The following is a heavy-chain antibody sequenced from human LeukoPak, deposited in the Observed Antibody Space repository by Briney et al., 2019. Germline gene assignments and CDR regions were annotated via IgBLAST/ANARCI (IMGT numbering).Heavy chain of an antibody. Sequence: QPGGSLRLSCAASGFTFNSFWMTWVRQAPGKGLEWVSYISSSSSTIYYADSVKGRFTISRDNSKNTLYLQMDSLRAEDTAVYYCAKGHAGWYGGGLSIFDYWGQGTLVTVSS. D-gene: IGHD6-19*01. CDR3: AKGHAGWYGGGLSIFDY. CDR1: GFTFNSFW. CDR2: ISSSSSTI. V-gene: IGHV3-48*01. J-gene: IGHJ4*02.